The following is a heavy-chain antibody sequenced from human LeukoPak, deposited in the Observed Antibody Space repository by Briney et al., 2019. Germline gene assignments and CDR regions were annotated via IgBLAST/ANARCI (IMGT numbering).Heavy chain of an antibody. CDR1: GFTFSTAG. CDR3: EREGGRTVAGTFAN. Sequence: GGSMRLSCAASGFTFSTAGMHWVRQAAGKGLEWVAFIQYLGRDKDYAECVKGRFTISRDNSKNTLYMEVKSLRAEDTGVYYWEREGGRTVAGTFANWGQGTLVSVSS. D-gene: IGHD6-19*01. V-gene: IGHV3-30*02. J-gene: IGHJ4*02. CDR2: IQYLGRDK.